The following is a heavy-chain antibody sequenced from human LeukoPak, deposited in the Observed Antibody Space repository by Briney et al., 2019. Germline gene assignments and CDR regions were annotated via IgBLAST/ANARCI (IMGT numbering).Heavy chain of an antibody. CDR3: PRAAYDILTGLPDDY. D-gene: IGHD3-9*01. J-gene: IGHJ4*02. CDR2: IIPILGIA. CDR1: GGTFSSYA. V-gene: IGHV1-69*04. Sequence: SVKVSCKASGGTFSSYAISWVRQAPGQGLEWMGRIIPILGIANYAQKFQGRVTITADKSTSTAYMELSSLRSEDTALYYCPRAAYDILTGLPDDYWGQGTLVTVSS.